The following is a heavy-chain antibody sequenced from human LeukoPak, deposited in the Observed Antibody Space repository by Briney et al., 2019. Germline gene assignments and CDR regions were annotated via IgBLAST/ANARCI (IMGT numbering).Heavy chain of an antibody. V-gene: IGHV1-69*13. J-gene: IGHJ5*02. D-gene: IGHD3-9*01. CDR3: ARANYDILTATPFDP. CDR2: IIPIFGTA. CDR1: VGTFSSYA. Sequence: SVKVSFKASVGTFSSYAISWVRQAPGQGLEWMGGIIPIFGTANYAQKFQGRVTITADESTSTAYMELSSLRSEDTAVYYCARANYDILTATPFDPWGQGTLVTVSS.